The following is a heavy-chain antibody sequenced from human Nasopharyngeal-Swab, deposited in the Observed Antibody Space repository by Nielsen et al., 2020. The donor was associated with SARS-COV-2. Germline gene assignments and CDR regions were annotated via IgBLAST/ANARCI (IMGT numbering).Heavy chain of an antibody. J-gene: IGHJ1*01. Sequence: GGSLRLSCAASGFTFSSYAMYWVRQAPGKGLEWVSSISGSVGSTYYADSVKGRFTISRDNSKNTLSLQMNSLRAEDTAVYYCAKDGEEQQLVRYFQHWGQGTLVTVSS. CDR1: GFTFSSYA. V-gene: IGHV3-23*01. CDR2: ISGSVGST. D-gene: IGHD6-13*01. CDR3: AKDGEEQQLVRYFQH.